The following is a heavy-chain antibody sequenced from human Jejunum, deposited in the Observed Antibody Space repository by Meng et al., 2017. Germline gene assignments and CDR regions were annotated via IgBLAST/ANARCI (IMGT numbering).Heavy chain of an antibody. CDR2: ISYDGSNK. Sequence: GGSLRLSCAASGFTFSSYAMHWVRQAPGKGLEWVAVISYDGSNKYYADSVKGRFTISRDNSKNTLYLQMNSLRAEDTAVYYCARWGPIAVADYWGQGTLVTVSS. V-gene: IGHV3-30*01. D-gene: IGHD6-19*01. J-gene: IGHJ4*02. CDR3: ARWGPIAVADY. CDR1: GFTFSSYA.